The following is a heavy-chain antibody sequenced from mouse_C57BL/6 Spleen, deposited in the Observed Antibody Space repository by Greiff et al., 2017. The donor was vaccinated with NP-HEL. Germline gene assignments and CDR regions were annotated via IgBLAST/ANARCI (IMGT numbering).Heavy chain of an antibody. Sequence: QVQLKQSGAELVKPGASVKISCKASGYAFSSYWMNWVKQRPGKGLEWIGQIYPGDGDTNYNGKFKGKATLTADKSSSTAYMQLSSLTSEDSAVYFCARGATVVDYFDYWGQGTTLTVSS. CDR3: ARGATVVDYFDY. CDR1: GYAFSSYW. D-gene: IGHD1-1*01. J-gene: IGHJ2*01. V-gene: IGHV1-80*01. CDR2: IYPGDGDT.